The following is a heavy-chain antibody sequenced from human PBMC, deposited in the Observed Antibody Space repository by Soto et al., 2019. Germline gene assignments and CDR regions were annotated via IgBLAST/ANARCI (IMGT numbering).Heavy chain of an antibody. CDR3: ARDGGIVGAMCWFDP. J-gene: IGHJ5*02. CDR2: NYTSWST. Sequence: QVQLQESGPGLVKPSETLSLTCTVSGDAISSYYWSWIRQPPGPGLVWIGRNYTSWSTNYNPSLQSRVTMSLHTSKNQFSPKLSYVTAADTAVYDCARDGGIVGAMCWFDPWGQGPLVTVSS. D-gene: IGHD1-26*01. CDR1: GDAISSYY. V-gene: IGHV4-4*07.